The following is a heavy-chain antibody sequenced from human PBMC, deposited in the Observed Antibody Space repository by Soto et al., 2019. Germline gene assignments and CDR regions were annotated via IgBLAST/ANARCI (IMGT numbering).Heavy chain of an antibody. CDR1: GGSISSGGYY. Sequence: LCGGSISSGGYYWSWIRQHPGKGLEWIGYIYYSGSTYYNPSLKSRVTISVDTSKNQFSLKLSSVTAADTAVYYCASGTYGSGSCFDPWGQGTLVTVSS. CDR3: ASGTYGSGSCFDP. V-gene: IGHV4-31*02. D-gene: IGHD3-10*01. CDR2: IYYSGST. J-gene: IGHJ5*02.